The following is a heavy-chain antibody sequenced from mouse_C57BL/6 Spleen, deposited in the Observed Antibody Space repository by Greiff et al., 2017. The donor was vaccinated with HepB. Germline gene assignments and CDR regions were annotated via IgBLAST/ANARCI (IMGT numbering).Heavy chain of an antibody. J-gene: IGHJ2*01. CDR2: IDPSDSYT. Sequence: QVQLQQPGAELVKPGASVKLSCKASGYTFTSYWMQWVKQRPGQGLEWIGEIDPSDSYTNYNQKFKGKATLTVDTSSSTAYMQLSSLTSEDSAVYYCARSGTGRYFDYWGQGTTLTVSS. D-gene: IGHD1-1*01. V-gene: IGHV1-50*01. CDR1: GYTFTSYW. CDR3: ARSGTGRYFDY.